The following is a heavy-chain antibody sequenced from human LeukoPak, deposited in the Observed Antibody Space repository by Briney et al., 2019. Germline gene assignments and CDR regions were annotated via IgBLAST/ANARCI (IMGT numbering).Heavy chain of an antibody. V-gene: IGHV4-4*07. D-gene: IGHD6-6*01. J-gene: IGHJ4*02. CDR1: GGSISSYY. CDR3: ARGRLFASISSHRGPEGTGYYFDY. Sequence: PSETLSLTCTVSGGSISSYYWSWIRQPAGKGLEWIGRIYTSVSGSTNYNPSLKSRVTISVDTSKNQFSLKLSSVTAADTAVYYCARGRLFASISSHRGPEGTGYYFDYWGQGTLVTVSS. CDR2: IYTSVSGST.